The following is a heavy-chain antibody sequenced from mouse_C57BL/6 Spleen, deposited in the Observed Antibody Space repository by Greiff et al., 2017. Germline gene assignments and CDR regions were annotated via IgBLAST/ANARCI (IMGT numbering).Heavy chain of an antibody. V-gene: IGHV1-61*01. CDR1: GYTFTSYW. CDR3: ARGGNYGSSRGYFDY. CDR2: IYPSDSET. Sequence: VQLQQSGAELVRPGSSVKLSCKASGYTFTSYWMDWVKQRPGQGLEWIGNIYPSDSETHYNQKFKDKATLTVDKSSSTAYMQLSSLTSEDSAVYYCARGGNYGSSRGYFDYWGQGTTLTVSS. D-gene: IGHD1-1*01. J-gene: IGHJ2*01.